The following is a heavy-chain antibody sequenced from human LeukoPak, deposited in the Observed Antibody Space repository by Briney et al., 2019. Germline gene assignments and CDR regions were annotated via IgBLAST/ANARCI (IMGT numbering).Heavy chain of an antibody. Sequence: SETLSLTCAVSGGSISSGGYSWSWIRQPPGKGLEWIGYIYHSGSTYYNPSLKSRVTISVDRSKNQFSLKPSSVTAADTAVYYCARARDWPPNFDYWGQGTLVTVSS. D-gene: IGHD2-21*02. CDR1: GGSISSGGYS. CDR3: ARARDWPPNFDY. J-gene: IGHJ4*02. V-gene: IGHV4-30-2*01. CDR2: IYHSGST.